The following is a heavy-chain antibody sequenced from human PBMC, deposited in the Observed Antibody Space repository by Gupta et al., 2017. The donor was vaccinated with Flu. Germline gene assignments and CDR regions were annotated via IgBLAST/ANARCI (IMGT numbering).Heavy chain of an antibody. V-gene: IGHV4-39*02. CDR3: ARILRGSYYGSLGY. Sequence: SSYYYWVWIRPPPGKGLEWIGSISYSGTSYYNPSLKSRVTISVDTSKNHFSLRLRSVAAADTAVYYCARILRGSYYGSLGYWGQGTLVTVSS. CDR2: ISYSGTS. J-gene: IGHJ4*02. D-gene: IGHD1-26*01. CDR1: SSYYY.